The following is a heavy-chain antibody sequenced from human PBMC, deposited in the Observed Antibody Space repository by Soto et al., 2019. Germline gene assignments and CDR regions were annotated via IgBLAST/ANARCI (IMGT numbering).Heavy chain of an antibody. V-gene: IGHV1-46*01. D-gene: IGHD6-13*01. J-gene: IGHJ5*02. CDR1: GYTFTSYY. CDR3: AREGSSPYSHSNWFDP. CDR2: INPSGGST. Sequence: ASVKVSCKASGYTFTSYYMHWVRQAPGQGLEWMGIINPSGGSTSYAQKFQGRVTMTGDTSTSTVYMELSSLRSEDTAVYYCAREGSSPYSHSNWFDPWGQGTLVTVSS.